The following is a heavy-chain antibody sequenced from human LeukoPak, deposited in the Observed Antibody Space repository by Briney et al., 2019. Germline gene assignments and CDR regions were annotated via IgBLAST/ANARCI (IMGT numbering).Heavy chain of an antibody. CDR1: GGAISTYY. CDR2: IYYTGST. CDR3: AVVGAQYYFDY. V-gene: IGHV4-59*08. Sequence: PSETLSLTCTVSGGAISTYYWSWIRQTPGMGLEWIGYIYYTGSTYYNPSLKSRVTISVDTSKNQFSLKLSSVTAADTAVYYCAVVGAQYYFDYWGQGTLVTVSS. J-gene: IGHJ4*02. D-gene: IGHD1-26*01.